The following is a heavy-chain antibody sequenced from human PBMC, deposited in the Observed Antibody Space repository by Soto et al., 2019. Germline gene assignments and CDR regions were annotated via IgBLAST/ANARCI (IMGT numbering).Heavy chain of an antibody. J-gene: IGHJ5*02. D-gene: IGHD2-2*01. Sequence: QVQLQESGPGLVKPSQTLSLTCTVSGGSISSGGYYWSWIRQHPGKGLEWIGYIYYSGSTYYNPSLKSRVTISVDTSKNQFSLKLSSVTAADTAVYYCARVCGNSCYHQPWQFDPWGQGTLVTVSS. V-gene: IGHV4-31*03. CDR1: GGSISSGGYY. CDR2: IYYSGST. CDR3: ARVCGNSCYHQPWQFDP.